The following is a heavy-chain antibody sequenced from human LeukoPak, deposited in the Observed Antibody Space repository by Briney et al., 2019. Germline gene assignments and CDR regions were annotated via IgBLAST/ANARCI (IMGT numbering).Heavy chain of an antibody. Sequence: GESLKISCKGSGYSFTSYWIGWVRQMPGKGLEWMGIIYPGDSDTRYSPSFQGQVTISADKSISTAYLQWSSLKASDTAMYYCARYLGYCSGGSCYPFDYWGQGTLVTVSS. D-gene: IGHD2-15*01. CDR1: GYSFTSYW. V-gene: IGHV5-51*01. CDR3: ARYLGYCSGGSCYPFDY. CDR2: IYPGDSDT. J-gene: IGHJ4*02.